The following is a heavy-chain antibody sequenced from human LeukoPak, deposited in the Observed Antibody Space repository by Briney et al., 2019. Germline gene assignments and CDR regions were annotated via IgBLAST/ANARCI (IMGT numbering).Heavy chain of an antibody. CDR3: ARSTKWGYCSSTSCQPSPPY. D-gene: IGHD2-2*01. Sequence: SETLSLTCTVSGYSISSGYYWGWIRQPPGKGLEWIGSIYHTGSTYYNPSLKSRVTISVDTSKNQFSLKLSSVTAADTAVYYCARSTKWGYCSSTSCQPSPPYWGQGTLVTVSS. J-gene: IGHJ4*02. V-gene: IGHV4-38-2*02. CDR1: GYSISSGYY. CDR2: IYHTGST.